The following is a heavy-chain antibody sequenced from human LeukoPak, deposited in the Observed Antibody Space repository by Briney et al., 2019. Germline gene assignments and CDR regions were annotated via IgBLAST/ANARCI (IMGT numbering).Heavy chain of an antibody. CDR2: ISGSGGSK. D-gene: IGHD6-13*01. Sequence: GGSLRLSCAASGFTVSSYAMSWVRQAPGKGLEWISAISGSGGSKYYADSVKGRFTISRDTSTNTLYLQLNSLRVDDTAVYFCAKEWRFSSSWYQYYFDYWGQGTLVTVSS. CDR3: AKEWRFSSSWYQYYFDY. CDR1: GFTVSSYA. V-gene: IGHV3-23*01. J-gene: IGHJ4*02.